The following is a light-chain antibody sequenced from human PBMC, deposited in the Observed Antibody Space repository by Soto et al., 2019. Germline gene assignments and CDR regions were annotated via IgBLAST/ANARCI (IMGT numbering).Light chain of an antibody. V-gene: IGKV3D-15*01. CDR1: QSVSSS. CDR2: GVS. J-gene: IGKJ5*01. Sequence: EIVLTQSPGTLSLSPGERSTLSCGASQSVSSSSLAWYQHKPGQAPRLLIFGVSTRATGIPARFSGSGSGTEFTLTISSLQSEDFAVYYCQQYYDWPITFGQGTRLEI. CDR3: QQYYDWPIT.